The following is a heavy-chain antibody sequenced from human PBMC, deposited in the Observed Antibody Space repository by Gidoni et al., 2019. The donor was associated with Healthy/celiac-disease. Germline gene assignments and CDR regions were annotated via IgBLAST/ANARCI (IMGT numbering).Heavy chain of an antibody. CDR1: GGSISSSSYY. CDR2: IYYSGST. D-gene: IGHD2-2*01. Sequence: QLQLQESGPGLVTPSETLSLTCTVSGGSISSSSYYWAWIRQPPGKGMEWIGSIYYSGSTYYNPSLQSRVTISVDTSKNQFSLNLSSVTAADTAVYYCARHPSGTNDYWGQGTLVTVSS. V-gene: IGHV4-39*01. CDR3: ARHPSGTNDY. J-gene: IGHJ4*02.